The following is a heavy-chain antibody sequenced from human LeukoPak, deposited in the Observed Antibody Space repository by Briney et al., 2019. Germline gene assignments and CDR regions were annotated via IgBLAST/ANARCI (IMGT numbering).Heavy chain of an antibody. CDR1: GFTVSSNY. J-gene: IGHJ4*02. CDR3: ARARDYGDYVVPPQH. Sequence: GGSLRLSCAASGFTVSSNYMSWVRQAPGKGLEWVSVIYSGGSTYYADSVKGRFTISRDNSKNTLYLQMNSLRAEDTAVYYCARARDYGDYVVPPQHWGQGTLVTVSS. D-gene: IGHD4-17*01. CDR2: IYSGGST. V-gene: IGHV3-66*01.